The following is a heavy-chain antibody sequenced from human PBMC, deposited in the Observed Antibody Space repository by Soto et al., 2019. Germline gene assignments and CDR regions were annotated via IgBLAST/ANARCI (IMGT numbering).Heavy chain of an antibody. V-gene: IGHV3-33*01. J-gene: IGHJ4*01. CDR2: IWYDGSNK. D-gene: IGHD3-22*01. Sequence: GGSLRLSCAASGFTFSSYGMHWVRQAPGKGLEWVAVIWYDGSNKYYADSVKGRFTISRDNSKNTLYLQMNSLKTEDTGIYYCTTDSYSTMIVVRFDHWGHGTLVTVSS. CDR3: TTDSYSTMIVVRFDH. CDR1: GFTFSSYG.